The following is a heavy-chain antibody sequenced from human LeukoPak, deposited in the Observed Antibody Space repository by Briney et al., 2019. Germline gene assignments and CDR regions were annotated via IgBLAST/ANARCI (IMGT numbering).Heavy chain of an antibody. D-gene: IGHD2-2*02. CDR2: IYPSGNT. CDR1: GDSFSSVTDY. CDR3: ARGAIPAAIGWFDP. J-gene: IGHJ5*02. Sequence: PSETLSLTCTVSGDSFSSVTDYWAWIRQPPGKGLEWIGRIYPSGNTNYNPSLKSRVAISVDTSKNQFSLKLNSVTAADTAVYYCARGAIPAAIGWFDPWGQGTLVTVSS. V-gene: IGHV4-61*02.